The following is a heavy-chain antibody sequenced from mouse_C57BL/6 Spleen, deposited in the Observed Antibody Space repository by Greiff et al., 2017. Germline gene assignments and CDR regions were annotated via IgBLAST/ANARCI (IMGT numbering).Heavy chain of an antibody. CDR1: GYTFTSYW. V-gene: IGHV1-53*01. D-gene: IGHD1-1*01. J-gene: IGHJ1*03. CDR2: INPSNGGT. CDR3: ARGHYYGSRTGYFDV. Sequence: QVQLQQPGPELVKPGASVKLSCKASGYTFTSYWMHWVKQRPGQGLEWIGNINPSNGGTNYNEKFKSKATLAVDKSSSTAYMQLSSLTSEDSAVYYCARGHYYGSRTGYFDVWGTGATVTVSS.